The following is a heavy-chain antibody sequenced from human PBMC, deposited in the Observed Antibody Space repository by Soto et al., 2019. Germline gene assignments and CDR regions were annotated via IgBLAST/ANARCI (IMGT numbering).Heavy chain of an antibody. CDR3: ARVTLKAGNWFDP. Sequence: ASVKVSCKASGYTFTGYYMHWVRQAPGQGLEWMGWINPNSGGTNYAQKFQGRVTMTRDTSNSTAYMELRGLRSDGTAVYYCARVTLKAGNWFDPWGQGTLVTVSS. CDR2: INPNSGGT. V-gene: IGHV1-2*02. CDR1: GYTFTGYY. J-gene: IGHJ5*02.